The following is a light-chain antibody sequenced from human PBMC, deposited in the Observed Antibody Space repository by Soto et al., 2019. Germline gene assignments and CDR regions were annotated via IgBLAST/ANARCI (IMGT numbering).Light chain of an antibody. Sequence: SALTQPASVSGSPGQSITISCTGTSSDVGGYKYVSWYQQHPGKAPKLIIYEVSNRPSGVSNRFSGSKSGNTASLTISGLQAEDEADYYCSSYTGSATLAFGGGTKVTVL. V-gene: IGLV2-14*01. CDR3: SSYTGSATLA. CDR2: EVS. CDR1: SSDVGGYKY. J-gene: IGLJ2*01.